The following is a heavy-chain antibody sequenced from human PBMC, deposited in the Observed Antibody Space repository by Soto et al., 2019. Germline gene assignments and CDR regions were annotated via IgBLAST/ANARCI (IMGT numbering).Heavy chain of an antibody. D-gene: IGHD2-21*02. Sequence: QVQLVQSGAEEKKPGASVKVSCKASGYTFTSYAMHWVSQAPGQRLEWMGWINAGNGNTKYSQKFQGRVTITRDTSASTAYMELSILRSDDTSVYYCAMIIVVVTALDYLGQGTLVTVSS. CDR2: INAGNGNT. V-gene: IGHV1-3*05. CDR1: GYTFTSYA. CDR3: AMIIVVVTALDY. J-gene: IGHJ4*02.